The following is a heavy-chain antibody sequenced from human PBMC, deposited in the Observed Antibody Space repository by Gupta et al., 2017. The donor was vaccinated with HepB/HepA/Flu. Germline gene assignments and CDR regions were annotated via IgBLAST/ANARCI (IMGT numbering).Heavy chain of an antibody. CDR1: GGSISSSSYY. J-gene: IGHJ5*02. V-gene: IGHV4-39*01. Sequence: QLQLQESGPGLVKPSETLSLTCTVSGGSISSSSYYWGWIRQPPGKGLEWIGSIYYSGSTYYNPSLKSRVTISVDTSKNQFSLKLSSVTAADTAVYYCARPRVSRYCSSTSCYRWFDPWGQGTLVTVSS. D-gene: IGHD2-2*02. CDR3: ARPRVSRYCSSTSCYRWFDP. CDR2: IYYSGST.